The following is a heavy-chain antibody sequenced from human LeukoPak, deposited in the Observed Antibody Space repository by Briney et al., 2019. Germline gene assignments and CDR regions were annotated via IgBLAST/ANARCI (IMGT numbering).Heavy chain of an antibody. Sequence: ASETLSLTCAVSGVSISSGGYSWSWIRQPPGKGLEWIGYIYHSGSTYYNPSLKSRVTISVDRSKNQFSLKLSSVTAADTAVYYCGRGMDVWGQGTTVTVSS. V-gene: IGHV4-30-2*01. CDR1: GVSISSGGYS. CDR3: GRGMDV. CDR2: IYHSGST. J-gene: IGHJ6*02.